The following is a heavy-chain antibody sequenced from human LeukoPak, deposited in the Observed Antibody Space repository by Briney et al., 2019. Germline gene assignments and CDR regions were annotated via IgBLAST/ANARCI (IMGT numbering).Heavy chain of an antibody. CDR3: ARKYYDFWSGSHYYMDV. Sequence: GGSLRLSCAASGFTFSSYWMSWVRQAPGKGLEWVANIKQDGSEKYYVDSVKGRFTISRDNAKNSLYLQMNSLRAEDTAVYYCARKYYDFWSGSHYYMDVWGKGTTVTVSS. V-gene: IGHV3-7*01. CDR1: GFTFSSYW. J-gene: IGHJ6*03. CDR2: IKQDGSEK. D-gene: IGHD3-3*01.